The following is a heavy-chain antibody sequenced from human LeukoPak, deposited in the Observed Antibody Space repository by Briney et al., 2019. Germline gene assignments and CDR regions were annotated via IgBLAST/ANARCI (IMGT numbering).Heavy chain of an antibody. J-gene: IGHJ4*02. CDR3: ARVADSSGYYVGY. Sequence: PGGSLRLSCAASGFTVSSNYMSWVRQAPGKGLEWVSVIYSGGSTYYADSVKGRFTISRDNSKNTLYLQMNSLRAEDTAVYYCARVADSSGYYVGYWGQGTLVTVSS. CDR2: IYSGGST. CDR1: GFTVSSNY. D-gene: IGHD3-22*01. V-gene: IGHV3-53*01.